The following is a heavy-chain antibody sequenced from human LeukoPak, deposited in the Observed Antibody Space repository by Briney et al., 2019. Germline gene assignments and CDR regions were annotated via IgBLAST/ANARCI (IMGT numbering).Heavy chain of an antibody. J-gene: IGHJ6*04. V-gene: IGHV4-30-2*06. CDR2: VYHRETI. D-gene: IGHD3-9*01. CDR3: ARTFDFRAPRATDV. Sequence: TLSLTCSVTGVSIASGVYYWSWIRQSPGKGLEWLGYVYHRETIYYNPSLKSRISMSIDTSNNQFSLKLASVTAADTAVFYCARTFDFRAPRATDVWGKGTTVIVSS. CDR1: GVSIASGVYY.